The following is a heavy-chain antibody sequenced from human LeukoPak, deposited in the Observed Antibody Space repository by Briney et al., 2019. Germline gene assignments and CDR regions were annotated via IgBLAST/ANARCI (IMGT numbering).Heavy chain of an antibody. CDR2: INHSGST. CDR1: GGSFSGYY. D-gene: IGHD2-15*01. Sequence: SETLSLTCAVYGGSFSGYYWSWIRQPPGKGLEWIGEINHSGSTNYNPSLKSRVTISVDTSKNQFSLKLSSVTAADTAVYYCARGHLLGSPYYGMDVWGQGTTVTVSS. V-gene: IGHV4-34*01. J-gene: IGHJ6*02. CDR3: ARGHLLGSPYYGMDV.